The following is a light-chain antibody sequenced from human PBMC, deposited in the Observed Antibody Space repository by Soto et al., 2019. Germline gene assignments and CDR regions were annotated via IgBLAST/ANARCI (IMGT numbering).Light chain of an antibody. V-gene: IGKV3-20*01. CDR3: QQYGSSPT. J-gene: IGKJ5*01. CDR2: GAS. Sequence: EIVLTQSPGTLSLFPGERATLSCRASQSLTTWYLAWYQQKPGQAPRLLIYGASSRASGIPDRFSGGGSGTDFTLTISRLEPEDFAVYHCQQYGSSPTFGQGTRLEIK. CDR1: QSLTTWY.